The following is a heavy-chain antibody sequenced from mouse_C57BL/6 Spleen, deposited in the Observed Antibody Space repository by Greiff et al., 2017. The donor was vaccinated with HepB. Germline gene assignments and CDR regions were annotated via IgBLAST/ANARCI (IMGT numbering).Heavy chain of an antibody. CDR1: GYSFTDYN. V-gene: IGHV1-39*01. CDR3: ARLDYGSSRGAMDY. Sequence: VQLQQSGPELVKPGASVKISCKASGYSFTDYNMNWVKQSHGKSLGWIGVINPNYGTTSYNQKFKGKATLTVDQSSSTAYMQLNSLTSEDSAVSYCARLDYGSSRGAMDYWGQGTSVTVSS. J-gene: IGHJ4*01. D-gene: IGHD1-1*01. CDR2: INPNYGTT.